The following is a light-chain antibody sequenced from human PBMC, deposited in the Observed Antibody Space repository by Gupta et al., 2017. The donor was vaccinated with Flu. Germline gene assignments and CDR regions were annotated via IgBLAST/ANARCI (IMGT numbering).Light chain of an antibody. V-gene: IGKV3-11*01. CDR3: HQRSNWPLT. Sequence: EIALTQSPATLSLSPGERATLSCRASQSVSSYLAWYQQKPGQAPRLLIYDASNRATGIPARFSGSGSGTDFTLTISSLEPEDFAVYYCHQRSNWPLTFGRGTKVEIK. J-gene: IGKJ4*01. CDR1: QSVSSY. CDR2: DAS.